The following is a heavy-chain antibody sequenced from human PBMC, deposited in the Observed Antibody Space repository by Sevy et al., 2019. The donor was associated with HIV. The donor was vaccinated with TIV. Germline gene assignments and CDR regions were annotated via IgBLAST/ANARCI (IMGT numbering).Heavy chain of an antibody. CDR1: GFRFGDYA. CDR3: AKDMGGIETLDYYSYYGMDV. V-gene: IGHV3-9*01. CDR2: ISWNSYRI. Sequence: GGSLRLSCAASGFRFGDYAMYWVRQVPGKSPEWVSGISWNSYRIDYADSVRGRFTISRDNAKNSLSLQMNSLRVEDTALYYCAKDMGGIETLDYYSYYGMDVWGQGTTVTVSS. J-gene: IGHJ6*02. D-gene: IGHD2-21*01.